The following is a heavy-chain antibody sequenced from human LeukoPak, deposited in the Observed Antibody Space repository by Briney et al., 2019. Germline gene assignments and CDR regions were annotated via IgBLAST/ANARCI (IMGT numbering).Heavy chain of an antibody. Sequence: GGSLRLSCAASGFTFSNYWMHWVRQTPGKGLVWVSRINNDGSTTYYADSVKGRFTISRDNSKNTLYLQMNSLRAEDTAVYYCARDTWSWRIYYYYYMDVWGKGTTVTVSS. D-gene: IGHD1-26*01. V-gene: IGHV3-74*01. J-gene: IGHJ6*03. CDR1: GFTFSNYW. CDR2: INNDGSTT. CDR3: ARDTWSWRIYYYYYMDV.